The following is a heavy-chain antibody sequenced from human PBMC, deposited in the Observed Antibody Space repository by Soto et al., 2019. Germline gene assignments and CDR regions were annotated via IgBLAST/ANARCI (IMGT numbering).Heavy chain of an antibody. CDR3: ARDQGNSYGLVRAFDI. CDR1: GFTFSDYY. D-gene: IGHD5-18*01. V-gene: IGHV3-11*01. Sequence: GGSLRLSCAASGFTFSDYYMTWIRQAPGKGLEWVSCISGSGRSIYYEDSVKGRFTISRDNAKNSLYLQMNSLRAEDTAVYYCARDQGNSYGLVRAFDIWGQGTMVTVSS. J-gene: IGHJ3*02. CDR2: ISGSGRSI.